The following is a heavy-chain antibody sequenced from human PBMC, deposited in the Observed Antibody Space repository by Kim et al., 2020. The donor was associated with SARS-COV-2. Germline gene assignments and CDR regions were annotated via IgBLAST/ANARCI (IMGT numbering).Heavy chain of an antibody. J-gene: IGHJ4*02. CDR3: AKCPLNCYYFDY. V-gene: IGHV3-9*01. CDR1: GFRLGDYS. Sequence: GGSLRLSCVASGFRLGDYSMHWVRQTPGKGLEWVAGISWNRESIGYADSVKGRFTISRDNSKNSLYLQMTSLRTEDTALYYCAKCPLNCYYFDYWGQGT. CDR2: ISWNRESI. D-gene: IGHD2-21*01.